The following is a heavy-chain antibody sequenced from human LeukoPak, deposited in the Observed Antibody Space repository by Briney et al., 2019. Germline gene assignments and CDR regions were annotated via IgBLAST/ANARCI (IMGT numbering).Heavy chain of an antibody. CDR3: ARETPVFGELFGYFDY. CDR1: GYTLTSYG. V-gene: IGHV1-18*01. J-gene: IGHJ4*02. CDR2: ISAYNGNT. D-gene: IGHD3-10*01. Sequence: ASVKVSCKASGYTLTSYGISWVRQAPGQGLEWMGWISAYNGNTNYAQKLQGRVTMTTDTSTSTAYMELRSLRSDDTAVYYCARETPVFGELFGYFDYWGQGTLVTVSS.